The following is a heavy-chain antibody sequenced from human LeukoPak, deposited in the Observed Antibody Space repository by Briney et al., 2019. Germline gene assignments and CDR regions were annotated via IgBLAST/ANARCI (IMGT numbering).Heavy chain of an antibody. J-gene: IGHJ4*02. V-gene: IGHV4-34*01. D-gene: IGHD3-10*01. CDR2: INQIGRT. CDR3: ARLGRITMVRGPADY. CDR1: GGSFSGYC. Sequence: PSETLSLTCAVYGGSFSGYCWSWIRQPPGKGLEWIGEINQIGRTNYNPSLKSRVTISVDTSKNQLSLKLSSVTAADTAVYYCARLGRITMVRGPADYWGRGTLVTVSS.